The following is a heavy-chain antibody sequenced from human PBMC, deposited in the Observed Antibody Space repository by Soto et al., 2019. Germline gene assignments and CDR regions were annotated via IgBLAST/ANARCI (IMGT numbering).Heavy chain of an antibody. Sequence: GGSMRLSCPRSGLTFSIDEMNWVRQAPGKGLEWISYISSSGSTVYYADSVQGRFTISRDNTKNSVSLQMKSLRAEDTGTYYCARDGDGYSFDLWGQGTQVTVSS. CDR2: ISSSGSTV. V-gene: IGHV3-48*03. D-gene: IGHD2-21*02. CDR1: GLTFSIDE. J-gene: IGHJ4*02. CDR3: ARDGDGYSFDL.